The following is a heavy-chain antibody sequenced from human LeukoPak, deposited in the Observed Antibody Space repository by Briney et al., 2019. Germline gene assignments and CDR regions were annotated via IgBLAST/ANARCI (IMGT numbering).Heavy chain of an antibody. CDR1: GGSISSHY. Sequence: PSETLSLTCTVSGGSISSHYWSWIRQPAGKGLEWIGRIYTSGSTNYNPSLKSRVTMSGDTSKNQFSLELSSVAAADTAVYYCAGYSGSYLDAFDIWGQGTMVTVSS. CDR2: IYTSGST. D-gene: IGHD1-26*01. CDR3: AGYSGSYLDAFDI. V-gene: IGHV4-4*07. J-gene: IGHJ3*02.